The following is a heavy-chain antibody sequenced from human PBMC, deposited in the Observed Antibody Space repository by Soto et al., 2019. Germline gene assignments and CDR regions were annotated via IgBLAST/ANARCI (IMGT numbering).Heavy chain of an antibody. CDR2: IYYSGST. D-gene: IGHD3-3*01. V-gene: IGHV4-31*02. CDR3: ARSDYDFWSGPQRRYYYYYGMDV. J-gene: IGHJ6*02. CDR1: GGSISSGGYY. Sequence: PSETLSLTCTVSGGSISSGGYYWSWIRQHPGKGLEWIGYIYYSGSTYYNPSLKSRVTISVDTSKNQFSLKLSSVTAADTAVYYCARSDYDFWSGPQRRYYYYYGMDVWGQGTTVTVSS.